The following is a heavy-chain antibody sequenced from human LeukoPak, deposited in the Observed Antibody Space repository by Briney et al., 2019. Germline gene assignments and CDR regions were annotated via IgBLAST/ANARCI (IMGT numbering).Heavy chain of an antibody. V-gene: IGHV3-48*03. Sequence: GSLRLSCAASGFTFKNYNMNWVRQAPGKGLEWVSSISRTGNSIYYADSVKGRFTISRDSAKNSLYLQMNSLRAEDTAVYYCARGPYSSNWYVDYWGQGTLVTVAS. CDR3: ARGPYSSNWYVDY. J-gene: IGHJ4*02. CDR1: GFTFKNYN. D-gene: IGHD6-13*01. CDR2: ISRTGNSI.